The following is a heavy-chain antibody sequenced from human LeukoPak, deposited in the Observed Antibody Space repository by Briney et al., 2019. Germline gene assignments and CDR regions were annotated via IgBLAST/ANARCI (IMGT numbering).Heavy chain of an antibody. D-gene: IGHD3-9*01. Sequence: GGSLRLSCEASGFPLGSYVMSWVRQAPGKGLEWIAYINHNAEMIFYPDFVKGRFSISRDNAKNSLYLQMNALRYEDTAIYYCARDHDWAFDLWGQGTLVTVSS. V-gene: IGHV3-48*02. J-gene: IGHJ4*02. CDR1: GFPLGSYV. CDR3: ARDHDWAFDL. CDR2: INHNAEMI.